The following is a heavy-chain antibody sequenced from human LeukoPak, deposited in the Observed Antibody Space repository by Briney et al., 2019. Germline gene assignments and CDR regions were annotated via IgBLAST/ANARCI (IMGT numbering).Heavy chain of an antibody. Sequence: ASVKVSCKASGYTFTSYGNSWVRQAPGQGLEWMGWISAYNGNTNYAQKLQGRVTMTTDTSTSTAYMELRSLRSDDTAVYYCARGSEQYQLLEELDYWGQGTLVTVSS. CDR2: ISAYNGNT. J-gene: IGHJ4*02. V-gene: IGHV1-18*01. D-gene: IGHD2-2*01. CDR1: GYTFTSYG. CDR3: ARGSEQYQLLEELDY.